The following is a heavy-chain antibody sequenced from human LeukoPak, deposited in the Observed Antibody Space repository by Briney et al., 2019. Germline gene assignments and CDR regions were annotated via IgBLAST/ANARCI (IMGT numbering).Heavy chain of an antibody. V-gene: IGHV4-34*01. D-gene: IGHD6-19*01. CDR2: INHSRST. J-gene: IGHJ3*02. Sequence: ASETLSLTCAVYGGSFSPYYWSWIRQSPDKGLEWIGEINHSRSTNYNPSLKSRVTISVDTSKNQFSLKLSSVTAADTAVYYCARHKYSSGWPPEGAFDIWGQGTMVTVSS. CDR1: GGSFSPYY. CDR3: ARHKYSSGWPPEGAFDI.